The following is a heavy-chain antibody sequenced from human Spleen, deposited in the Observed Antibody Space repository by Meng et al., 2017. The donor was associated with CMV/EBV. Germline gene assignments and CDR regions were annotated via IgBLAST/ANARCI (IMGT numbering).Heavy chain of an antibody. Sequence: GGSLRLSCAVSEFSVTDNYMSWVRQAPGKGLEWVSVIYSDDSGGSTYYADSVKGRFIISRDKSKNTLYLQMNSLRPEDTAVYYCARNEHSDYVRGHFYYYGMDVWGRGTTVTVSS. CDR1: EFSVTDNY. D-gene: IGHD4-11*01. CDR2: IYSDDSGGST. V-gene: IGHV3-66*02. J-gene: IGHJ6*02. CDR3: ARNEHSDYVRGHFYYYGMDV.